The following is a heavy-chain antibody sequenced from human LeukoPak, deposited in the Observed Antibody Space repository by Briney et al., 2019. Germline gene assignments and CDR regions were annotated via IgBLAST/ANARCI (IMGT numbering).Heavy chain of an antibody. V-gene: IGHV4-4*09. Sequence: PSETLSLTCTVSGGSINSDYWSWIRQPPGKGLEWIGFTYSSGSPTYNPSLESRVTISVDTSNNQFSLKLTSVTATDSAVYYCARRLWSGPFDYWGQGTLVTVFS. J-gene: IGHJ4*02. D-gene: IGHD3-3*01. CDR3: ARRLWSGPFDY. CDR2: TYSSGSP. CDR1: GGSINSDY.